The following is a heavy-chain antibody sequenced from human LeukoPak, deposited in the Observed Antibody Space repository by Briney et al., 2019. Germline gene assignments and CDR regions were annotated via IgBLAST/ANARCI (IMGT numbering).Heavy chain of an antibody. CDR2: ISSSSSTL. Sequence: GGSLRLSCAASGFTFSSYSMNWVRQAPGKGLEWVSYISSSSSTLYYAESVKGRFTISRGNAKNSLYLQINRLRAEDTAVYYCARGPHYYDSSGYYYQPLDFDYWGQGTLVTVSS. CDR1: GFTFSSYS. D-gene: IGHD3-22*01. V-gene: IGHV3-48*04. J-gene: IGHJ4*02. CDR3: ARGPHYYDSSGYYYQPLDFDY.